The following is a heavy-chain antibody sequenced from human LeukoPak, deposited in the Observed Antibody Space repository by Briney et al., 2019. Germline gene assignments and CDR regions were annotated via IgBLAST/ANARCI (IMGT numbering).Heavy chain of an antibody. J-gene: IGHJ4*02. CDR3: VGVGGYDSSGFLDY. D-gene: IGHD3-22*01. Sequence: GGSLRLSCAASGFTFSNDGMHWVRQAPRRGLEWVALISYDGSDKHYADSVKGRFTVSRDNSKNTLYLQMNSLSRDDTAVYYCVGVGGYDSSGFLDYWGQGTLVTVSS. CDR2: ISYDGSDK. V-gene: IGHV3-30*03. CDR1: GFTFSNDG.